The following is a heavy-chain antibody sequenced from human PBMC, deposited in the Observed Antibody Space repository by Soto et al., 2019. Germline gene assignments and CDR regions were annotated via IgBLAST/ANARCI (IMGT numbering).Heavy chain of an antibody. J-gene: IGHJ2*01. CDR3: VKDRDRSSWYFSHFDL. CDR2: ISNNGGST. V-gene: IGHV3-64D*06. Sequence: GGSLRLSCAASGFTFSSYAMHWVRQAPGKRLEYVSGISNNGGSTYYTDSVKGRFTISRDNSKNTLYLPMSSLRAEDTAVYYCVKDRDRSSWYFSHFDLWGRGTLVTVSS. CDR1: GFTFSSYA. D-gene: IGHD6-13*01.